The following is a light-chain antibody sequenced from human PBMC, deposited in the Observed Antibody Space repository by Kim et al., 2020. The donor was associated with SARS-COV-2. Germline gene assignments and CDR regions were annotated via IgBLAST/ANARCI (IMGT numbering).Light chain of an antibody. CDR3: ATWDNSLNGYV. Sequence: PPSASGTPGQRVTISCSGTSSNIGSNTINWYQHLPGRAPKRRSGVPDRFSGSKSGTSASLAISGLQSEDEADYYCATWDNSLNGYVFGTGTKVTVL. V-gene: IGLV1-44*01. J-gene: IGLJ1*01. CDR1: SSNIGSNT.